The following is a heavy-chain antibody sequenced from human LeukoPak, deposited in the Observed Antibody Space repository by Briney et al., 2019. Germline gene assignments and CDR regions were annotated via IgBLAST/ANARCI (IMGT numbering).Heavy chain of an antibody. CDR3: ARDGISDAFDI. Sequence: SETLSLTCTISGGSISSGTYHWSWIRQPAGKGLEWIGRVYSSGSTNYNPSLKSRVTISVDTSKNQFSLKLSSVTAADTAVYYCARDGISDAFDIWGQGTMVTVSS. D-gene: IGHD2-21*01. CDR1: GGSISSGTYH. CDR2: VYSSGST. V-gene: IGHV4-61*02. J-gene: IGHJ3*02.